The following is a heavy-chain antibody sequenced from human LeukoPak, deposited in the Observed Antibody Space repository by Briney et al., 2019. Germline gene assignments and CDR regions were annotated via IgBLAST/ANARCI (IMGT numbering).Heavy chain of an antibody. V-gene: IGHV1-18*01. CDR1: DYTFSSYG. Sequence: ASVKVSCKASDYTFSSYGITWVRQAPGQGLQWMAWISAYNGKTKNAQKLQGRVSMTTDTSTSTAYMELSSLRSEDTAVYYCAREGGDGSGNHWGQGTLVTVSS. CDR2: ISAYNGKT. J-gene: IGHJ5*02. D-gene: IGHD3-10*01. CDR3: AREGGDGSGNH.